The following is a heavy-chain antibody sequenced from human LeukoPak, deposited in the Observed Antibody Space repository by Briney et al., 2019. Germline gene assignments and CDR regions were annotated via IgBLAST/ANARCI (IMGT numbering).Heavy chain of an antibody. D-gene: IGHD6-13*01. CDR3: AKVWQMDISSSWCHFDY. CDR1: GFTFSSYA. V-gene: IGHV3-30-3*01. CDR2: ISYDGSNK. Sequence: GGSLRLSCAASGFTFSSYAMHWVRQAPGKGLEWVAVISYDGSNKYYADSVKGRFTISRDNSKNTLYLQMNSLRAEDTAVYYCAKVWQMDISSSWCHFDYWGQGTLVTVSS. J-gene: IGHJ4*02.